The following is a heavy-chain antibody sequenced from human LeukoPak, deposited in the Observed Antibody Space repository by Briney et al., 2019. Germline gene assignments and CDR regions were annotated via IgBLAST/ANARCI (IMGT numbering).Heavy chain of an antibody. CDR3: ARSLLREEETVAGTVDGPIAFDI. D-gene: IGHD6-19*01. J-gene: IGHJ3*02. Sequence: PSETLSLTCAVSGGSISSNNWWSWVRQPPGKGLEWIGDIYHSGSTNYSPSLKSRVTISVDKSQNQFFLELNSVTAADTAVYYCARSLLREEETVAGTVDGPIAFDIWGQGTMVTVSS. V-gene: IGHV4-4*02. CDR1: GGSISSNNW. CDR2: IYHSGST.